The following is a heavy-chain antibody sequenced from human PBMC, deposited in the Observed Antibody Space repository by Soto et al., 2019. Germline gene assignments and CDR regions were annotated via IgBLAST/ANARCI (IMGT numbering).Heavy chain of an antibody. V-gene: IGHV4-38-2*01. CDR1: GYSISSGYY. Sequence: SETLSLTCAVSGYSISSGYYWGWIRQPPGKGLEWIGSIYHSGSTYYNPSLKSRVTISVDTSKNQFSLKLSSVTAADTAVYYCARGGEYSSGWYRYYFDYWGQGTLVTVPQ. CDR2: IYHSGST. CDR3: ARGGEYSSGWYRYYFDY. D-gene: IGHD6-19*01. J-gene: IGHJ4*02.